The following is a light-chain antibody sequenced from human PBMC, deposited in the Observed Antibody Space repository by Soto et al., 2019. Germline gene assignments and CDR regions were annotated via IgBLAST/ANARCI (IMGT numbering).Light chain of an antibody. V-gene: IGLV3-21*04. Sequence: SYELTQPPSVSVAPEKTATITCGGNNIGNKRVHWYRQKPGQAPVLVISYDSDRPSGIPERFSGSNSGNTATLTIGRVEDGDEADYYCQVWDIMTDNYVFGPGTKLTVL. CDR3: QVWDIMTDNYV. CDR2: YDS. CDR1: NIGNKR. J-gene: IGLJ1*01.